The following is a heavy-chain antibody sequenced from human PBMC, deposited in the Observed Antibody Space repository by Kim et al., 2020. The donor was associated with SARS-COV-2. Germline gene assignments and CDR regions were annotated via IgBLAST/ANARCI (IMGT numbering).Heavy chain of an antibody. Sequence: ASVKVSCKASGYTFTGYYMHWVRQAPGQGLEWMGWINPNSGGTSYAQKFQGRVTMTRDTSISTAYMELSSLRSDDTAVYYCARLGASGTGYYYYGMDVWGKGTTGTVSS. CDR3: ARLGASGTGYYYYGMDV. V-gene: IGHV1-2*02. CDR2: INPNSGGT. J-gene: IGHJ6*04. CDR1: GYTFTGYY. D-gene: IGHD6-13*01.